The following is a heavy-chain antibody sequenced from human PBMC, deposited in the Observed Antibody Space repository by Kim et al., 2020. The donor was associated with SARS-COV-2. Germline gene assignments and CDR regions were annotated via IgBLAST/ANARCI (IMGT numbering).Heavy chain of an antibody. CDR1: GGSFSGYY. J-gene: IGHJ4*02. D-gene: IGHD6-19*01. CDR3: ASRAPNRYSSGWGEFDY. Sequence: SETLSLTCAVYGGSFSGYYWSWIRQPPGKGLEWIGEINHSGSTNYNPSLKSRVTISVDTSKNQFSLKLSSVTAADTAVYYCASRAPNRYSSGWGEFDYWGQGTLVTVSS. CDR2: INHSGST. V-gene: IGHV4-34*01.